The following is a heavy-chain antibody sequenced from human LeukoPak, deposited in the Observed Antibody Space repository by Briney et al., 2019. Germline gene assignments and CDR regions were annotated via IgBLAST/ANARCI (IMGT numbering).Heavy chain of an antibody. CDR3: AKAERDADCSGGSCSIYYYYYGMDV. CDR2: ISYDGSNK. Sequence: PGGSLRLSCAASGFTFSSYGMHWVRQAPGKGLEWVAVISYDGSNKYYADSVKGRFTISRDNSKNTLYLQMNSLRAEGTAVYYRAKAERDADCSGGSCSIYYYYYGMDVWGQGTTVTVSS. CDR1: GFTFSSYG. V-gene: IGHV3-30*18. J-gene: IGHJ6*02. D-gene: IGHD2-15*01.